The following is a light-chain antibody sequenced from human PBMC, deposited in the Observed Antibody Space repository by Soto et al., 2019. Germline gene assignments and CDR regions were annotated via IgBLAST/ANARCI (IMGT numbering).Light chain of an antibody. CDR3: QQYYSYPRT. Sequence: AIRMTHSPSSLSASTGDRVTLTCRASQGISNFLAWYQQQPGKAPKLLIYAASTLQSGVPSRFSGSGSGTDFTLTISCLQSEDFATYYCQQYYSYPRTFGQGTKVDIK. J-gene: IGKJ1*01. CDR2: AAS. CDR1: QGISNF. V-gene: IGKV1-8*01.